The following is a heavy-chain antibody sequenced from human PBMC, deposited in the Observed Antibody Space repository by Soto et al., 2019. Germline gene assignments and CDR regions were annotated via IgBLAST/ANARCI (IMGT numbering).Heavy chain of an antibody. Sequence: SVTLSLTCTVSGGSISSSSYYWGWIRQPPGKGLEWIGSIYYSGSTYYNPSLKSRVTISVDTSKNQFSLKLSSVTAADTAVYYCARGAGVGDAFDIWGQGTMVTVSS. CDR1: GGSISSSSYY. V-gene: IGHV4-39*07. D-gene: IGHD3-3*01. CDR3: ARGAGVGDAFDI. CDR2: IYYSGST. J-gene: IGHJ3*02.